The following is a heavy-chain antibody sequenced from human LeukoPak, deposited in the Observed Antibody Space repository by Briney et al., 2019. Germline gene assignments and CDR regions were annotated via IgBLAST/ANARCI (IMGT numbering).Heavy chain of an antibody. J-gene: IGHJ4*02. D-gene: IGHD6-19*01. V-gene: IGHV3-48*03. Sequence: QPGGSLRLSCAASGFTFSSYEMNWVRQAPGKGLEWVSYISSSGGTIYYADSVKGRFTISRDNAKNSLYLQMNSLRAEDTAVYYCARSSGWTGAFDYWGQGTLVTVSS. CDR2: ISSSGGTI. CDR1: GFTFSSYE. CDR3: ARSSGWTGAFDY.